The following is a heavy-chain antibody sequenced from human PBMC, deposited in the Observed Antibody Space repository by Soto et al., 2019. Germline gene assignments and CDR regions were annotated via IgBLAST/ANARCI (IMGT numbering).Heavy chain of an antibody. Sequence: QVQLVESGGGVVQPGRSLRLSCAASGFTFSSYGMHWVRQAPGKGLEWVAVIWYDGSNKYYADSVKGRFTISRDNSKNTLYLQMNSLRAADTAVYYCARDRLGTIFGVVTQLYYYYGMDVWGQGTTVTVSS. CDR1: GFTFSSYG. CDR2: IWYDGSNK. V-gene: IGHV3-33*01. CDR3: ARDRLGTIFGVVTQLYYYYGMDV. D-gene: IGHD3-3*01. J-gene: IGHJ6*02.